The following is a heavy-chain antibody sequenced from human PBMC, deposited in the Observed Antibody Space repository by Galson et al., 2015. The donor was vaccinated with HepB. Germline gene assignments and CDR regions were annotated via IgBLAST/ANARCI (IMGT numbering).Heavy chain of an antibody. V-gene: IGHV3-30*02. CDR3: AKLEGAAGFPAGVSLFGIY. CDR2: IRYDGSNK. J-gene: IGHJ4*02. Sequence: SLRLSCAASGFTFSSYGMHWVRQAPGKGLEWVAFIRYDGSNKYYADSVKGRFTISRDNSKNTLYLQMNSLRAEDTAVYYCAKLEGAAGFPAGVSLFGIYWGQGTLVTVSS. CDR1: GFTFSSYG. D-gene: IGHD6-13*01.